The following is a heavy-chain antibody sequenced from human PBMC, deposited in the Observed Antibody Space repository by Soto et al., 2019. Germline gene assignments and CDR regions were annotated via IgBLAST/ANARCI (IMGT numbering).Heavy chain of an antibody. CDR1: GYTFTSYD. V-gene: IGHV1-8*01. CDR3: ARTPNRDIVVVPAAIAKIDY. D-gene: IGHD2-2*02. CDR2: MNPNSGNT. Sequence: ASVKVSCKASGYTFTSYDINWVRQATGQGLEWMGWMNPNSGNTGYAQKFQGRVTMTRNTSISTAYMELSSLRSEDTAVYYCARTPNRDIVVVPAAIAKIDYWGQGTLVTVSS. J-gene: IGHJ4*02.